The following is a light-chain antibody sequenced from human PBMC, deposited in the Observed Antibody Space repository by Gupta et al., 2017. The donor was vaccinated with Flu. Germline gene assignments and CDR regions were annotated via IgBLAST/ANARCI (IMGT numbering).Light chain of an antibody. CDR3: ASWDDSPNALV. CDR2: CNN. CDR1: SAYLGSSN. Sequence: TSAGSANSAYLGSSNLIWYRRRPGPAPNLLIYCNNRRRSGVPVRFSGSKSVASASLSTIVLQAEEVADYYFASWDDSPNALVFGGGTKLTVL. V-gene: IGLV1-44*01. J-gene: IGLJ2*01.